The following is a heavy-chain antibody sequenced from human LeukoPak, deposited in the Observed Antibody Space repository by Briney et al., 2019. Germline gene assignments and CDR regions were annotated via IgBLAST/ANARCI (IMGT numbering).Heavy chain of an antibody. CDR2: IYYSGST. V-gene: IGHV4-59*01. CDR1: GGSISSYY. CDR3: ARDHSSAFDY. Sequence: SETLSPTCTVSGGSISSYYWSWIRQPPGKGLEWIGYIYYSGSTNYNPSLKSRVTISVDTSKNQFSLKLSSVTAADTAVYYCARDHSSAFDYWGQGTLVTVSS. J-gene: IGHJ4*02.